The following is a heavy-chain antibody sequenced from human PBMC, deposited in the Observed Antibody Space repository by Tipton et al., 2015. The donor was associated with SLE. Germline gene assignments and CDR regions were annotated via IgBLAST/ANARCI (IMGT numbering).Heavy chain of an antibody. Sequence: GLVKPSETLSLTCAVYGGSFSGYYWSWIRQPPGKGLEWIGEINHSGSTNYNPSLKSRVTISVDTSKNQFSLKLSSVTAADTAVYYCARGSSSWRGWGQGTLVTVSS. CDR3: ARGSSSWRG. D-gene: IGHD6-13*01. V-gene: IGHV4-34*01. CDR2: INHSGST. CDR1: GGSFSGYY. J-gene: IGHJ4*02.